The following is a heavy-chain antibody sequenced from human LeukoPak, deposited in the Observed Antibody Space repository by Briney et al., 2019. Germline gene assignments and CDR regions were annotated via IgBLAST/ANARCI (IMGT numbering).Heavy chain of an antibody. J-gene: IGHJ3*02. CDR1: GFTVSSNY. CDR3: ARAEYSGSAFPLSAFDI. V-gene: IGHV3-53*01. D-gene: IGHD1-26*01. CDR2: IYSGGST. Sequence: GGSLRLSCAASGFTVSSNYMSWVRQAPGKGLEWVSVIYSGGSTYYADSVKGRFTISRDNSKNTLYLQMNSLRAEDTAVYYCARAEYSGSAFPLSAFDIWGQGTMVTVSS.